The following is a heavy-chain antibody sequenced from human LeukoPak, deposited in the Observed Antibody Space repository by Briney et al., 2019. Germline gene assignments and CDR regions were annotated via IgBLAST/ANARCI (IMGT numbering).Heavy chain of an antibody. CDR1: GFTVSSNY. D-gene: IGHD3-10*02. J-gene: IGHJ6*04. CDR3: AELGITMIGGV. CDR2: ISGSGGST. V-gene: IGHV3-23*01. Sequence: PGGSLRLSCAASGFTVSSNYMNWVRQAPGKGLEWVSAISGSGGSTYYADSVKGRFTISRDNSKNTLYLQMNSLRAEDTAVYYCAELGITMIGGVWGKGTTVTISS.